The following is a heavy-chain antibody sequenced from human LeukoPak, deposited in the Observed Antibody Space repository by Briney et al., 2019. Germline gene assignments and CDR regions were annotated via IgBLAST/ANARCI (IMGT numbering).Heavy chain of an antibody. V-gene: IGHV4-61*08. CDR2: IYHSGST. J-gene: IGHJ4*02. CDR1: GASIRSGDYY. D-gene: IGHD5-18*01. Sequence: SETLSLTCTVSGASIRSGDYYWSWIRQPPGKGLEWIGYIYHSGSTNYNPSLKSRVTISVDTSKNQFSLKLSSVTAADTAVYYCASPTAGNYWGQGILVTVSS. CDR3: ASPTAGNY.